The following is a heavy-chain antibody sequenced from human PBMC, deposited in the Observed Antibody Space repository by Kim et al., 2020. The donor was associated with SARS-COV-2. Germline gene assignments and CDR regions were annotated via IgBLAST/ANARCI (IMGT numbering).Heavy chain of an antibody. CDR1: GGSISSSNW. V-gene: IGHV4-4*02. D-gene: IGHD6-19*01. CDR2: IYHSGST. CDR3: ARSVSSGWVYYYYGMDV. J-gene: IGHJ6*02. Sequence: SETLSLTCAVSGGSISSSNWWSWVRQPPGKGLEWIGEIYHSGSTNYNPSLKSRVTISVDKSKNQFSLKLSSVTAADTAVYYCARSVSSGWVYYYYGMDVWGQGTTVTVSS.